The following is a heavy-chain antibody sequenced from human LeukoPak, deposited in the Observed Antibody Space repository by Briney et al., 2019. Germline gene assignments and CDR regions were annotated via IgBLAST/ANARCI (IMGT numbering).Heavy chain of an antibody. D-gene: IGHD6-19*01. Sequence: ASVKVSCKASGYTFTSYDINWVRQATGQGLEWMGWMNPNSGNTGYAQEFQGRVTMTRNTSISTAYMELSSLRSEDTAVYYCARGLINRSGWYVHYRIFDYWGQGTLVTVSS. CDR2: MNPNSGNT. CDR3: ARGLINRSGWYVHYRIFDY. J-gene: IGHJ4*02. CDR1: GYTFTSYD. V-gene: IGHV1-8*01.